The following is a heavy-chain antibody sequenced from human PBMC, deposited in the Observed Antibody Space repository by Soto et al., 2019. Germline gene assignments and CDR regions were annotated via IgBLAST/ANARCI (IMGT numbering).Heavy chain of an antibody. J-gene: IGHJ6*02. V-gene: IGHV1-18*01. Sequence: QVQLVQSGAEVKKPGASVKVSCKASGYTFTRSGISWVRQAPGQGLEWMGWISTYNGDTNYAQTLQCRGTMTTDTSTNEAYMEQRSLRSDETPVYYCARGGVAPYYFFGMDVWGQGTPVTVS. D-gene: IGHD5-12*01. CDR1: GYTFTRSG. CDR3: ARGGVAPYYFFGMDV. CDR2: ISTYNGDT.